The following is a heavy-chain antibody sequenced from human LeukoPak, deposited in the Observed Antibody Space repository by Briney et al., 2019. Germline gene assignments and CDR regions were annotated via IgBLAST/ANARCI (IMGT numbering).Heavy chain of an antibody. CDR3: AREGYCSGGSCRIIDY. CDR1: GYTFTGYY. J-gene: IGHJ4*02. V-gene: IGHV1-2*02. Sequence: GASVKVSCKASGYTFTGYYMHWVRQVPGQGLEWMGWINPNSGGTNYAQKFQGRVTMTRDTSISTAYMELSRLRSDDTAVYYCAREGYCSGGSCRIIDYWGQGTLVTVSS. CDR2: INPNSGGT. D-gene: IGHD2-15*01.